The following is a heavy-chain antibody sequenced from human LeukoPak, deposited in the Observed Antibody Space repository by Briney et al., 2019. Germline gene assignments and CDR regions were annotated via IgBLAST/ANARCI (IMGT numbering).Heavy chain of an antibody. Sequence: ASVKVSCKASGYTFTSYGISWVRLAPGQGLEWMGWISAYNGNTNYAQKLQGRVTMTTDTSTSTAYMELRSLRSDDTAVYYCARVSPDSSGYYYAHDAFDIWGQGTMVTVSS. J-gene: IGHJ3*02. V-gene: IGHV1-18*01. CDR3: ARVSPDSSGYYYAHDAFDI. CDR1: GYTFTSYG. CDR2: ISAYNGNT. D-gene: IGHD3-22*01.